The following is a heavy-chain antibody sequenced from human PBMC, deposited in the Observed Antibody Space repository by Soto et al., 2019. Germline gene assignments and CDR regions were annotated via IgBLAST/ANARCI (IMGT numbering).Heavy chain of an antibody. CDR3: VKGGWLDY. CDR2: ISDSGDRT. J-gene: IGHJ4*02. Sequence: EVHLLESGGGWVQPGGSLRLSCAASEFTFNIFDMSWVRQAPGKGLEWVSMISDSGDRTYYAGSVRGRFTMSRDNSKNTVYLQMDSLRAEDTVIYYCVKGGWLDYWGQGTLVTVSS. CDR1: EFTFNIFD. D-gene: IGHD5-12*01. V-gene: IGHV3-23*01.